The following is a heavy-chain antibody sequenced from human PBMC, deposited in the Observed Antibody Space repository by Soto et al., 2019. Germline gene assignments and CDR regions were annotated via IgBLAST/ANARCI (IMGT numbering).Heavy chain of an antibody. D-gene: IGHD3-10*01. CDR3: ARQRGSGWFDP. Sequence: EVQLVESGGGLVKPGGSLRLSCAASGFTFSSYSMNWVRQAPGKGLEWVSSISSSSSYIYYADSVKGRFTISRDNAKNSLYLQMTSLRAEDTAVYYCARQRGSGWFDPWGQGTLVTVSS. CDR1: GFTFSSYS. CDR2: ISSSSSYI. J-gene: IGHJ5*02. V-gene: IGHV3-21*01.